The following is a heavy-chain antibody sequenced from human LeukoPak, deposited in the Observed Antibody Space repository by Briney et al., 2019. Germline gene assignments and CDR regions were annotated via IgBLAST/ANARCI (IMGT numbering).Heavy chain of an antibody. CDR1: GYTFTGYY. V-gene: IGHV1-2*02. CDR3: ERNCSSTSCYSDAFDI. CDR2: INPNCGGT. J-gene: IGHJ3*02. Sequence: ASVKVSCNAAGYTFTGYYMHWVRQARGQGHEWMGWINPNCGGTNYAQKFQGRVTMTRDTSISTDYMELIRLRFYDTVVDCWERNCSSTSCYSDAFDIWRQGTMVTVSS. D-gene: IGHD2-2*01.